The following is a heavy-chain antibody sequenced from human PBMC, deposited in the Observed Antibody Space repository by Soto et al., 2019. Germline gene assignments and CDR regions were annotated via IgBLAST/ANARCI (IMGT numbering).Heavy chain of an antibody. CDR1: GYTLTELS. CDR2: FDPEDGET. Sequence: ASVKVSCKVSGYTLTELSMHWVRQAPGKGLEWMGGFDPEDGETIYAQKFQGRVTMTEDTSTDTAYMELSSLRSEDTAVYYCATLIAAAGYFDYWGQGTLVTVSS. D-gene: IGHD6-13*01. V-gene: IGHV1-24*01. J-gene: IGHJ4*02. CDR3: ATLIAAAGYFDY.